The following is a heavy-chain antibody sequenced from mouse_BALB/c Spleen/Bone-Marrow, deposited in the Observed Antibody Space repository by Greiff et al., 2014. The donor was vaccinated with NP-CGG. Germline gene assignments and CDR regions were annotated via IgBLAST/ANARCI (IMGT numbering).Heavy chain of an antibody. CDR3: TRDYDWVPDY. Sequence: LQQSGSELVRPGASVKLSCKASGYTFTSYWMHWVKQRPGQGLEWIGNIYPGSCSTNYDEKFKSKATLTVDTSSSTAYMQLSSLTSEDSAVYYCTRDYDWVPDYWGQGTTLTVSS. CDR2: IYPGSCST. CDR1: GYTFTSYW. J-gene: IGHJ2*01. D-gene: IGHD1-1*01. V-gene: IGHV1S22*01.